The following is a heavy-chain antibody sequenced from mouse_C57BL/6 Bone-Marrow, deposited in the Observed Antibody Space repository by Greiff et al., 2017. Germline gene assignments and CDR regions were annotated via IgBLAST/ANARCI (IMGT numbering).Heavy chain of an antibody. J-gene: IGHJ3*01. CDR2: IRLKSDNYAT. D-gene: IGHD3-2*02. Sequence: EVKVEESGGGLVQPGGSMKLSCVASGFTFSNYWMNWVRQSPEKGLEWVAQIRLKSDNYATHYAESVKGRFTISRDDSKSSVYLQMNNLRAEDTGIDYCTGAAQVPSWFAYWGQGTLVTVSA. CDR3: TGAAQVPSWFAY. CDR1: GFTFSNYW. V-gene: IGHV6-3*01.